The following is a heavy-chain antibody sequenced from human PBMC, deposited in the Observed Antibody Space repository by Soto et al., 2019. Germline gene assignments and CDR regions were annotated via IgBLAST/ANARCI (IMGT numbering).Heavy chain of an antibody. CDR1: GGSFSGYY. D-gene: IGHD6-6*01. Sequence: SETLSLTCAVYGGSFSGYYWSWIRQPPGKGLEWIGEINHSGSTNYNPSLKSRVTISVDTSKNQFSLKLSSVTAADTAVYYCARGRSAARPSYYYYMDVWGKGTTVTVSS. CDR3: ARGRSAARPSYYYYMDV. CDR2: INHSGST. V-gene: IGHV4-34*01. J-gene: IGHJ6*03.